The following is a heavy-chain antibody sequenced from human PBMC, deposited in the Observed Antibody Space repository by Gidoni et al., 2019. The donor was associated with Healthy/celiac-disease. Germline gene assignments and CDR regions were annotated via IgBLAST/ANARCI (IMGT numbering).Heavy chain of an antibody. Sequence: QVQLVQSGAEVKKPGASVKVSCKASGYTFTRYYMHWVRQAPGQGLEWMGIINPSGGSTSYAQKFQGRVTMTRDTSTSTVYMELSSLRSEDTAVYYCARESYGDYGEGTTPDDWYFDLWGRGTLVTVSS. V-gene: IGHV1-46*01. D-gene: IGHD4-17*01. CDR3: ARESYGDYGEGTTPDDWYFDL. J-gene: IGHJ2*01. CDR2: INPSGGST. CDR1: GYTFTRYY.